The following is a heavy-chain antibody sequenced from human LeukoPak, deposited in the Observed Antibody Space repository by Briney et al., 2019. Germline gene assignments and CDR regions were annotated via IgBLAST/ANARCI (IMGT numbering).Heavy chain of an antibody. D-gene: IGHD1-26*01. CDR3: ARHSRTYYDFDY. J-gene: IGHJ4*02. Sequence: KPSETLSLTCTVSGGSISNYYWSWIRQPPGQGLEWIGYIHYSGSTNYNPSLKSRVSISVDMSTNQFSLKLTSVTAADTAVYYCARHSRTYYDFDYWGQGTLVTVSS. CDR2: IHYSGST. V-gene: IGHV4-59*08. CDR1: GGSISNYY.